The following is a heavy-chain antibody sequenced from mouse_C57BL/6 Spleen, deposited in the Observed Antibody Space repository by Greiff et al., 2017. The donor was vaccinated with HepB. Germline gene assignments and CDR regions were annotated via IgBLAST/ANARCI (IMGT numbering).Heavy chain of an antibody. Sequence: DVQLQESGGGLVQPKGSLKLSCAASGFSFNTYAMNWVRQAPGKGLEWVARIRSKSNNYATYYADSVKDRFTISRDDSESMLYLQMNNLKTEDTAMYYCGAYYYGSEWYFDVWGTGTTVTVSS. CDR3: GAYYYGSEWYFDV. V-gene: IGHV10-1*01. CDR1: GFSFNTYA. J-gene: IGHJ1*03. CDR2: IRSKSNNYAT. D-gene: IGHD1-1*01.